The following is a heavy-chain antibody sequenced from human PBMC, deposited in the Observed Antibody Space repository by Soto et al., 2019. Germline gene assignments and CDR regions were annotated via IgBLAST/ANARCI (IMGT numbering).Heavy chain of an antibody. CDR1: GVSISRGGYY. D-gene: IGHD5-12*01. CDR3: ARHYSGYEYRHYYYYMDV. V-gene: IGHV4-61*08. Sequence: SETLSLTCTVSGVSISRGGYYWTWIRQRPGKGLEWIGYIYDSGTTNYNPSLKSRVTISVDTSKNQFSLKLSSVTAADTAVYYCARHYSGYEYRHYYYYMDVWGKGTTVTVSS. CDR2: IYDSGTT. J-gene: IGHJ6*03.